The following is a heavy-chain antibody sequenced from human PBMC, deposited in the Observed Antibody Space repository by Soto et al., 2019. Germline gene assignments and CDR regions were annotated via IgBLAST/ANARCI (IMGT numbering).Heavy chain of an antibody. Sequence: QGQLVQSGAEVKKSGATVKVSYKASGFVFSSYGINWVRQAPGQGLEWMGWISSFNGSKYAQKFQDRVTLTTDTPTSTAYLELRGLKSDDTAVYYCARDLRGFCRSANCYGDFDYWGQGTLISVSS. CDR2: ISSFNGS. CDR1: GFVFSSYG. V-gene: IGHV1-18*01. CDR3: ARDLRGFCRSANCYGDFDY. J-gene: IGHJ4*02. D-gene: IGHD2-2*01.